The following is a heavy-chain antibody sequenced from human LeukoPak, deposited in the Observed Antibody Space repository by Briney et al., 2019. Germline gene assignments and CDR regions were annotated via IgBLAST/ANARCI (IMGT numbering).Heavy chain of an antibody. CDR2: AYYSGST. D-gene: IGHD1-26*01. V-gene: IGHV4-59*08. J-gene: IGHJ4*02. CDR3: ARWSGSFEYYFDS. CDR1: GGSISSFY. Sequence: PSETLSLTCTVSGGSISSFYWSWIRQPPGKGLEWIGYAYYSGSTTNNPSLKSRVTISVDTSKNQFSLRLSSVTAADTAVYYCARWSGSFEYYFDSWGQGTLVTVSS.